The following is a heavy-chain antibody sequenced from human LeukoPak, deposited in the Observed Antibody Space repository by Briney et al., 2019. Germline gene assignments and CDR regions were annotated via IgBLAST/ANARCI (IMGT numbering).Heavy chain of an antibody. Sequence: ASVKVSCKASGYTFTSYDINWVRQAPGQGLEWMGWMNPNSGNTGYAQKFQGRVTMTRNTSISTAYMELSSLRSEDTAVYYCAKNGGHPTENYYMDAWGKGTTVTVSS. D-gene: IGHD4-17*01. J-gene: IGHJ6*03. CDR1: GYTFTSYD. CDR3: AKNGGHPTENYYMDA. CDR2: MNPNSGNT. V-gene: IGHV1-8*01.